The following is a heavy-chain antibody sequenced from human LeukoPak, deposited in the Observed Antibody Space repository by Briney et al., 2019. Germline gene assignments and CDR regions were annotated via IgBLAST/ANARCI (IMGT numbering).Heavy chain of an antibody. V-gene: IGHV3-7*01. J-gene: IGHJ4*02. CDR1: GLTFSNCY. Sequence: GGSLRLSCAASGLTFSNCYMRWVRQAPGKGLEWVATLWPDGSEVYYVDSVRGQFTISRDNAKKSLYLQMKSLTVEDTAVYYCARLLGHVTTYDYWGQGTLVTVSS. D-gene: IGHD4-11*01. CDR2: LWPDGSEV. CDR3: ARLLGHVTTYDY.